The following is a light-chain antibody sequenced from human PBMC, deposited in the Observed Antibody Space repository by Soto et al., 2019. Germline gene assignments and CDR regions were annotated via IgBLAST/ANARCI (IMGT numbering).Light chain of an antibody. Sequence: DVVMTQSPLSLPVTLGQPASISCRSSQSLIHSDGNTYLSWFQQRPGQSPRRLIYEVSDRDSGVPDRFTGSGSGTDFPLKISRVEAEDVGVYYCMQGTLWPWTFGQGTEVEI. CDR2: EVS. CDR1: QSLIHSDGNTY. V-gene: IGKV2-30*02. J-gene: IGKJ1*01. CDR3: MQGTLWPWT.